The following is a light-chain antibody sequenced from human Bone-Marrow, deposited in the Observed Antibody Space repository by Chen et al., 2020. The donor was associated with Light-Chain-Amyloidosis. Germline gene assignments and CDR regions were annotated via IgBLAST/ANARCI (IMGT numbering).Light chain of an antibody. CDR3: KQYGTSPLT. J-gene: IGKJ4*01. CDR2: GSS. CDR1: QTISSNY. Sequence: EIVLTQSPGTLPLSPGEGANRSCRASQTISSNYLTWYQQKFGHAPRLLIYGSSSGATGIPDRFTGSGSGTDFTLTINRLEPEDFAMYYCKQYGTSPLTFGGGTKVEIK. V-gene: IGKV3-20*01.